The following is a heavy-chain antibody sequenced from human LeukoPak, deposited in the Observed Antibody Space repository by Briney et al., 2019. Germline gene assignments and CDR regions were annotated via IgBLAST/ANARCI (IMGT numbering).Heavy chain of an antibody. V-gene: IGHV3-21*04. Sequence: PGGSLRLSCAASGFTFSTYSMNWVRQAPGKGLEWVSSISSSRTYISYADSVKGRFTISRDNAKNSLYLQMNSLRAEDTAVYYCAKFKGMDDSGWYYFDYWGQGTLVTVSS. CDR1: GFTFSTYS. D-gene: IGHD6-19*01. CDR2: ISSSRTYI. J-gene: IGHJ4*02. CDR3: AKFKGMDDSGWYYFDY.